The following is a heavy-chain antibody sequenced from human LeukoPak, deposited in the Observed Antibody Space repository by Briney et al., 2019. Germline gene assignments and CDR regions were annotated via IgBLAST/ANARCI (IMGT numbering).Heavy chain of an antibody. D-gene: IGHD5-12*01. CDR2: INWNGGST. CDR3: ARRSGYDYEGGNFDY. V-gene: IGHV3-20*04. J-gene: IGHJ4*02. CDR1: GFTFDDYG. Sequence: GGSLRLSCAAPGFTFDDYGMSWVRQAPGKGLEWVSGINWNGGSTGYADSVKGRFTISRDNAKNSLYLQMNSLRAEDTALYYCARRSGYDYEGGNFDYWGQGTLVTVSS.